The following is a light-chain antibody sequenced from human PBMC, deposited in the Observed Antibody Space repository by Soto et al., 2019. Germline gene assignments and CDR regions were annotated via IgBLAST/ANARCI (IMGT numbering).Light chain of an antibody. CDR1: QSVSDN. CDR3: QQYNNWPIT. CDR2: GAS. J-gene: IGKJ5*01. Sequence: EIVMTQSPATLSVSPGERATLSCRASQSVSDNLAWYQQKPGQAPRLFIYGASARATGIPARFSGSGSGTEFTLTISSLQSEDFAVYYCQQYNNWPITFGQGTRLESK. V-gene: IGKV3-15*01.